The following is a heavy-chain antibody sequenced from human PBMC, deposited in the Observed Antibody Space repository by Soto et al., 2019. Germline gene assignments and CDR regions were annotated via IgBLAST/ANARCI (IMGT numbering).Heavy chain of an antibody. CDR3: ARVGVVPAAIYYYYMDV. D-gene: IGHD2-2*01. CDR1: GYTFPSYW. V-gene: IGHV5-51*01. CDR2: IYPADSDL. J-gene: IGHJ6*03. Sequence: PGESLKISCKGAGYTFPSYWIGWVRQMPGKGLEWMGIIYPADSDLRYSPSFQGRVTISVDKSISTAYMELSSLRSEDTAVYYCARVGVVPAAIYYYYMDVWGKGTTVTVSS.